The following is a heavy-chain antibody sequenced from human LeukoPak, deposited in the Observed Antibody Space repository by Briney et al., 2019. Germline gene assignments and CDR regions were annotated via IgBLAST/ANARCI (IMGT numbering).Heavy chain of an antibody. J-gene: IGHJ3*02. V-gene: IGHV4-30-2*01. D-gene: IGHD3-3*01. CDR2: INHSGST. CDR1: GGSISSGGYY. Sequence: PSQTLSLTCTVSGGSISSGGYYWSWIRQPPGKGLEWIGEINHSGSTNYNPSLKSRVTISVDTSKNQFSLKLSSVTAADTAVYYCASLRFLESRSDAFDIWGQGTMVTVSS. CDR3: ASLRFLESRSDAFDI.